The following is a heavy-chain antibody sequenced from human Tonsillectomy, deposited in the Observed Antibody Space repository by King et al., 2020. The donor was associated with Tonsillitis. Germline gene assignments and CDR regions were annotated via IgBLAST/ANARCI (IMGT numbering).Heavy chain of an antibody. D-gene: IGHD3-22*01. CDR2: IYYSGST. CDR3: ARGRRGDSGGYYKNLYWNY. V-gene: IGHV4-59*01. J-gene: IGHJ4*02. Sequence: VQLQESGPGLVKPSETLSLTCTVSGGSISSYYWSWIRQPPGKGLEWIGYIYYSGSTNYNPSLKSRVTISVDTSKNQFSLKLRSVTAADTAVYYCARGRRGDSGGYYKNLYWNYWGQGTLVTVSS. CDR1: GGSISSYY.